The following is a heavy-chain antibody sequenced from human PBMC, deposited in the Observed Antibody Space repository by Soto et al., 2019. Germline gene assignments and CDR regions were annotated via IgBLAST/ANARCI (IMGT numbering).Heavy chain of an antibody. CDR3: ARRGYSGYEVDY. D-gene: IGHD5-12*01. V-gene: IGHV3-9*03. CDR1: GFTFDDYA. J-gene: IGHJ4*02. Sequence: GGSLRLSCAASGFTFDDYAMHWVRQAPGKGLEWVSGISWNSGSIGYADSVKGRFTISRDNAKNTLYLEMGGLRAEDMAVYYCARRGYSGYEVDYWGQGTLVTVSS. CDR2: ISWNSGSI.